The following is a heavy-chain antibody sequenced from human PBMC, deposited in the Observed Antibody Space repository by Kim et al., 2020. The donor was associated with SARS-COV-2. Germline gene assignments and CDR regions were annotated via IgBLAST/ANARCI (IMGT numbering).Heavy chain of an antibody. CDR2: IFKSGST. CDR3: ARLNDVGCGGDCYPWFGP. Sequence: SETLSLTCTVSGGSISSYSWSWIRQSPGRGLEWIGDIFKSGSTSYSPSLRGRVTVFADMSRNQFSLKLRSVSAADTAVYYCARLNDVGCGGDCYPWFGPWGAGILVTVSA. CDR1: GGSISSYS. J-gene: IGHJ5*02. D-gene: IGHD2-21*01. V-gene: IGHV4-59*01.